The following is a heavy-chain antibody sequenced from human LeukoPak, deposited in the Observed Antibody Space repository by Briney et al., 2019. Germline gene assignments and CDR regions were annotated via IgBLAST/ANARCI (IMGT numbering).Heavy chain of an antibody. CDR3: VRDGEGVAISVNYWFDP. Sequence: ASVKVSCKASGFTFTSYDINWVRQASGQGLEWMGLMNPNNGNTGYAQKSQGRVTMTRDTSISTAYMELRGLRSEDTAVYYCVRDGEGVAISVNYWFDPWGQGTLVTVSS. CDR2: MNPNNGNT. V-gene: IGHV1-8*01. CDR1: GFTFTSYD. D-gene: IGHD3-10*01. J-gene: IGHJ5*02.